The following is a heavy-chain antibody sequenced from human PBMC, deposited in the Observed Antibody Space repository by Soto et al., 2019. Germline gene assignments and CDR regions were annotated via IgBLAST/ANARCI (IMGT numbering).Heavy chain of an antibody. CDR1: GGSISSYY. CDR3: AGGYNSAWSDYFDY. D-gene: IGHD6-19*01. CDR2: IYHSGNT. Sequence: PSETLSLTCTVSGGSISSYYWNWIRQSPGKGPEWIGYIYHSGNTYYNPSLKSRVTMSVDTSKNQFSLKLRSVTAADTAVYYCAGGYNSAWSDYFDYWGQGTLVTVSS. V-gene: IGHV4-59*01. J-gene: IGHJ4*02.